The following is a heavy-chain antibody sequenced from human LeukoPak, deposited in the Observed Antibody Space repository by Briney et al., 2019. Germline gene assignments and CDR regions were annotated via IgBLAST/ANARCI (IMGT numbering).Heavy chain of an antibody. CDR1: GYTLTELS. Sequence: ASVKVSSMVSGYTLTELSMHRVRQAPGKGLEWMGGFDPEDGETIYAQKFQGSVTISEDTSTDTAYMELSSLRSEDTAVYYCARLVSPVVPSATGGAPSNWFDPWGQGTLVTVSA. D-gene: IGHD2-2*01. J-gene: IGHJ5*02. CDR2: FDPEDGET. V-gene: IGHV1-24*01. CDR3: ARLVSPVVPSATGGAPSNWFDP.